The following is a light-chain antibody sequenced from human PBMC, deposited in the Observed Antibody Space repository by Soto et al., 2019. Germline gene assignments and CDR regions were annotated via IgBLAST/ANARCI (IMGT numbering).Light chain of an antibody. CDR3: QQNYYIPYT. Sequence: DIQMTQSPSSLSVSVGDRVTMSCRTSQDIAFYLNWYQQKPGKAPQLLIYGASNLQHGAPSRFSGSGYGTDFTLTITSLQPEDFATYFCQQNYYIPYTFGQGTKLEI. CDR2: GAS. J-gene: IGKJ2*01. CDR1: QDIAFY. V-gene: IGKV1-39*01.